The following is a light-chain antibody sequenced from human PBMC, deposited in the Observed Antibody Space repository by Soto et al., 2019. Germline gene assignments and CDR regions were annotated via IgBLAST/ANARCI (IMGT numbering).Light chain of an antibody. Sequence: QSALTQPASVSGSPGQSITISGTGTSSDVGSYNLVSWYQQRPGKAPKFMIYEVNKRPSGVSDRFSGSKSGNTASLTISGLQAEDEADYYCCSYARSGNTLLFGGGTQLTVL. CDR1: SSDVGSYNL. CDR3: CSYARSGNTLL. J-gene: IGLJ2*01. CDR2: EVN. V-gene: IGLV2-23*02.